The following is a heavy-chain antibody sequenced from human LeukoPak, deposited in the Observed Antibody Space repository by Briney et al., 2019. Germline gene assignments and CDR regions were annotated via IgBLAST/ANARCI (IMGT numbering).Heavy chain of an antibody. D-gene: IGHD3-9*01. CDR3: ARAGTLTSFDP. CDR2: IYYSGST. V-gene: IGHV4-59*01. Sequence: SETLSLTCTVSGGSISSYYWSWIRQPPGKGLEWIGYIYYSGSTNYNPSLKSRVTISVDTSKNQFSLKLSSVTAADTALYYCARAGTLTSFDPGGQGTLVTVSS. J-gene: IGHJ5*02. CDR1: GGSISSYY.